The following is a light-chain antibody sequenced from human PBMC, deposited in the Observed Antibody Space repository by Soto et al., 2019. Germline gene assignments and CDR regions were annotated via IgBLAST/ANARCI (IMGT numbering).Light chain of an antibody. CDR3: MQGTHWYT. CDR2: KVS. CDR1: QSLVYSDGNTY. V-gene: IGKV2-30*01. Sequence: DLVLTQSPLSLPVTLGQPASISCRSSQSLVYSDGNTYLTWFQQRPGQSPRRLIYKVSIRDSGVPDRFSGSGSGTDFTLKISRVEAEDVGVYYCMQGTHWYTFGQGTKLEIK. J-gene: IGKJ2*01.